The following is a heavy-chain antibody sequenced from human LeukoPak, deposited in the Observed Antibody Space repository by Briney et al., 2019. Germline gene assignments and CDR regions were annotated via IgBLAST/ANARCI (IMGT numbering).Heavy chain of an antibody. D-gene: IGHD3-9*01. V-gene: IGHV3-48*03. Sequence: PGGSLRLSCAASGFTFSSYEMNWVRQAPGKGLEWVSYISSSGSTIYYADSVKGRFTISRDNAKNSLYLQMNSLRAEDTAVYYCARAATGYYNAFDYWGQGTLVTVSS. CDR3: ARAATGYYNAFDY. CDR2: ISSSGSTI. CDR1: GFTFSSYE. J-gene: IGHJ4*02.